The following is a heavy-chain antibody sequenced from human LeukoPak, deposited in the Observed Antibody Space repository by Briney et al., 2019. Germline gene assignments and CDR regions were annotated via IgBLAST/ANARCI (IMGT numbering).Heavy chain of an antibody. D-gene: IGHD2-15*01. Sequence: GASVKVSCKASGYTFTSYDINWVRQATGQGLEWMGWMNPNSCNTGYAQKFQGRVTMTRNTSISTDYMELSSLRSEDTAVYYCAIVTAIYCRGGSCYLRYWGQGTLVTVSS. J-gene: IGHJ4*02. CDR2: MNPNSCNT. CDR3: AIVTAIYCRGGSCYLRY. V-gene: IGHV1-8*01. CDR1: GYTFTSYD.